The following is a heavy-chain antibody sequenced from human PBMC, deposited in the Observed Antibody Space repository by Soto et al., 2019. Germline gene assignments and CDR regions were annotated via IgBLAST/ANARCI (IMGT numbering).Heavy chain of an antibody. J-gene: IGHJ4*02. CDR3: ATEMGATQGPFDN. CDR2: LSNTGRRT. Sequence: GGSLRLSCVVSVFPFGANAMSWVRQAPGKGLEWVSGLSNTGRRTSYADSVKGRFNISRDNSENTVYLQMNSLRVEDTAVYYCATEMGATQGPFDNWGQGTLVTV. V-gene: IGHV3-23*01. CDR1: VFPFGANA. D-gene: IGHD1-26*01.